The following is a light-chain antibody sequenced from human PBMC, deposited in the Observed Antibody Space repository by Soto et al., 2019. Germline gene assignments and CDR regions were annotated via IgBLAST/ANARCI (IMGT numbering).Light chain of an antibody. CDR3: SSYTRSSTVV. CDR1: SSDVGGYNY. CDR2: DVS. J-gene: IGLJ2*01. V-gene: IGLV2-14*01. Sequence: QSALTQPASVSGSPGQSITISCTGTSSDVGGYNYVSWYQQHPGKAPKVMIYDVSNRPSGVSNRFSGSKSGNTASLTISGLQAEDEPDYYCSSYTRSSTVVFGGGTQLTVL.